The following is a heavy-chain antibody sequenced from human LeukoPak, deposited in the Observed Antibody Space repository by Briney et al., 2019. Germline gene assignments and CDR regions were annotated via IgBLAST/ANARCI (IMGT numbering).Heavy chain of an antibody. CDR3: ARHRTVTTTYYGMDV. J-gene: IGHJ6*02. CDR2: IYPGDSDT. Sequence: GESLKISCKGSGYSFTSYWIGWVCPMPGKGLEWMGIIYPGDSDTRYSPSFQGQVTISADKSINTAYLQWSSLKASDTAMYYCARHRTVTTTYYGMDVWGQGTTVTVSS. V-gene: IGHV5-51*01. CDR1: GYSFTSYW. D-gene: IGHD4-17*01.